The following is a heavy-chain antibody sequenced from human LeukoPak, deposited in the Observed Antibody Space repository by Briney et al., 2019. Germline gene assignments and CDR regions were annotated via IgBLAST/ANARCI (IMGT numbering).Heavy chain of an antibody. V-gene: IGHV4-4*07. CDR1: GGSISSYY. CDR3: ARVPPGYSSGWYLDY. Sequence: SETLSLTCTVSGGSISSYYWSWIRQPAGKGLEWIGRIYTSGRTNYNPSLKSRVTISVDKSKNQFSLKLSSVTAADTAVYYCARVPPGYSSGWYLDYWGQGTLVTVSS. CDR2: IYTSGRT. D-gene: IGHD6-19*01. J-gene: IGHJ4*02.